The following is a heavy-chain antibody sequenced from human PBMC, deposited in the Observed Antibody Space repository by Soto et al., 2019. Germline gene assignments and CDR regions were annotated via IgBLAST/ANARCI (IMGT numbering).Heavy chain of an antibody. V-gene: IGHV4-34*01. Sequence: SETLSLTCAVYGGSFSGYYWSWIRQPPGKGLEWIGEINHSGSTNYNPSLKSRVTISVDTSKNQFSLKLSSVTAADTAVYYCASLYSSGWHNWFDPWGQGTLVTAPQ. CDR1: GGSFSGYY. J-gene: IGHJ5*02. CDR2: INHSGST. D-gene: IGHD6-19*01. CDR3: ASLYSSGWHNWFDP.